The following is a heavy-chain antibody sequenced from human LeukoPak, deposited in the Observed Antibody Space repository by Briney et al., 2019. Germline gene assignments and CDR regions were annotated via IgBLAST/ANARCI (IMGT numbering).Heavy chain of an antibody. J-gene: IGHJ4*02. CDR3: ARDSRDGYQFDY. V-gene: IGHV1-3*01. D-gene: IGHD5-24*01. Sequence: ASVKVSCTASGGTFSSYAISWVRQAPGQGLEWMGWINAGNGNTKYSQKFQGRVTITRDTSARIAYMELSSLRSEDTAVYYCARDSRDGYQFDYWGQGTLVTVSS. CDR1: GGTFSSYA. CDR2: INAGNGNT.